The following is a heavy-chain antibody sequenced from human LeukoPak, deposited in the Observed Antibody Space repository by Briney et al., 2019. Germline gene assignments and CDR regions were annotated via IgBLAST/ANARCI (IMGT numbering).Heavy chain of an antibody. CDR2: IYSGTT. J-gene: IGHJ4*02. Sequence: GGSLRLSCAASGFTFSPYSMNWVRQAPGKGLEWVSFIYSGTTHYSDSVKGRFTISRDNSKNTLYLQMNSLRAEDTAVYYCARRAGAYSHPYDYWGQGTLVTVSS. CDR1: GFTFSPYS. V-gene: IGHV3-53*01. D-gene: IGHD4/OR15-4a*01. CDR3: ARRAGAYSHPYDY.